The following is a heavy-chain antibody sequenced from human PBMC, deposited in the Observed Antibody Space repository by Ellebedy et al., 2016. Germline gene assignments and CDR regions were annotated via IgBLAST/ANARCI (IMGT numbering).Heavy chain of an antibody. CDR2: ISGSGGST. D-gene: IGHD3-3*01. J-gene: IGHJ4*02. CDR3: ALAKRKSVLRFLEWLSPTAFDY. V-gene: IGHV3-23*01. Sequence: GESLKISXAASGFTFSSYAMSWVRQAPGKGLEWVSAISGSGGSTYYADSVKGRFTISRDNSKNTLYLQMNSLRAEDTAVYYCALAKRKSVLRFLEWLSPTAFDYWGQGTLVTVSS. CDR1: GFTFSSYA.